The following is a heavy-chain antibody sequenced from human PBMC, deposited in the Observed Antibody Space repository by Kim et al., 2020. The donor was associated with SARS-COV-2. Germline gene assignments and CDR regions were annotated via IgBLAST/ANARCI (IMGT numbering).Heavy chain of an antibody. V-gene: IGHV1-3*01. Sequence: ASVKVSCKASGYTFTSYAMHWVRQAPGQRLEWMGWINAGNGNTKYSQKFQGRVTITRDTSASTAYMELSSLRSEDTAVYYCAREIAYCGGDCYSERAGYYYYMDVWGKGTTVTVSS. CDR2: INAGNGNT. CDR3: AREIAYCGGDCYSERAGYYYYMDV. J-gene: IGHJ6*03. CDR1: GYTFTSYA. D-gene: IGHD2-21*01.